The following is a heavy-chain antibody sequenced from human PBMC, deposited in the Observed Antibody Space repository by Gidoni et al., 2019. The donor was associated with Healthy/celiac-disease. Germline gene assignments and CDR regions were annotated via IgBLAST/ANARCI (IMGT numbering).Heavy chain of an antibody. D-gene: IGHD3-16*01. Sequence: QVQLVESGGGVVQPGRSLRLSCAASGFNFSSYGMHWVRQAPGKGLEWVAVIWYDGSNKYYADSVKGRFTISRDNSKNTLYLQMNSLRAEDTAVYYCARDHPGGGLDYWGQGTLVTVSS. CDR3: ARDHPGGGLDY. CDR1: GFNFSSYG. J-gene: IGHJ4*02. CDR2: IWYDGSNK. V-gene: IGHV3-33*01.